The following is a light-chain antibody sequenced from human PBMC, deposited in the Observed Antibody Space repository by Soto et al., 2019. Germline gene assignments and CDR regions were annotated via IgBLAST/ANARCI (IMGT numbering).Light chain of an antibody. V-gene: IGKV1-5*03. J-gene: IGKJ4*01. CDR1: QSISSW. Sequence: DIQMTQSPSTLSASVGDRVTITCRASQSISSWLAWYQQRPGKAPKLLIYEASIFESGVPSRFSGSGSGTQFTLTISSLQPDDFATYYCQQYDNYPLTFGGGTKVDIK. CDR3: QQYDNYPLT. CDR2: EAS.